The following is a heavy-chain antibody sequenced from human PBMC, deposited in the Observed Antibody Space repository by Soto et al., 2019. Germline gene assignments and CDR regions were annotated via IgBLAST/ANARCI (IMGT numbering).Heavy chain of an antibody. CDR3: AMRWGYAFNI. CDR1: GGSISSYY. J-gene: IGHJ3*02. D-gene: IGHD1-26*01. Sequence: QVQLQESGPGLVKPSETLSLTCTVSGGSISSYYWSWIRQPPGKGLEWIGYIYYSGSTNYNPSLKRRITISVDTSKNQFSRTLSSVTAADTAVYYWAMRWGYAFNIWGQGTMVTVSS. V-gene: IGHV4-59*08. CDR2: IYYSGST.